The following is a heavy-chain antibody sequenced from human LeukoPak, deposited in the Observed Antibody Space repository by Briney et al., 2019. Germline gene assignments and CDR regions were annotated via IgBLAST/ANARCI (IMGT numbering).Heavy chain of an antibody. CDR1: GYIFTSYY. Sequence: ASVKVSCKASGYIFTSYYMHWVRQAPGQRLEWIGIINSIGGSTTYAQKFQGRVTMTRDTSTSTVYMELSSLRSEDTAVYYCARVNNFWSGYFDSWGQGTLVTVSS. J-gene: IGHJ4*02. CDR2: INSIGGST. D-gene: IGHD3-3*01. CDR3: ARVNNFWSGYFDS. V-gene: IGHV1-46*01.